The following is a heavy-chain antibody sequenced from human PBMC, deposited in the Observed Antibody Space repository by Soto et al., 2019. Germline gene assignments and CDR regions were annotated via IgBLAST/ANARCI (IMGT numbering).Heavy chain of an antibody. CDR3: ARRPPLYASESSRFDI. V-gene: IGHV4-39*01. CDR2: MDYSGDT. J-gene: IGHJ4*02. Sequence: SVTLSLTCSVSGDSNSNSGNYCGWIRRPPGKGLEGIGTMDYSGDTSYNPSLRSRVTISADTSKSQFSLRLSSVSVADTAVYSCARRPPLYASESSRFDIWGQGALVTVSS. CDR1: GDSNSNSGNY. D-gene: IGHD3-10*01.